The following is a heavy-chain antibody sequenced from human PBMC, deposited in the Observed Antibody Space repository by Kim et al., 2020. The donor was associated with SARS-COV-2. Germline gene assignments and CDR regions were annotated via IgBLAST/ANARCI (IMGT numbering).Heavy chain of an antibody. J-gene: IGHJ6*02. V-gene: IGHV4-61*02. CDR2: IYTSGST. D-gene: IGHD5-12*01. CDR3: ARERMGGLRNYYYGMDV. Sequence: SETLSLTCTVSGGSISSGSYYWSWIRQPAGKGLEWIGRIYTSGSTNYNPSLKSRVTISVDTSKNQFSLKLSSVTAADTAVYYCARERMGGLRNYYYGMDVWGQGTTVTVSS. CDR1: GGSISSGSYY.